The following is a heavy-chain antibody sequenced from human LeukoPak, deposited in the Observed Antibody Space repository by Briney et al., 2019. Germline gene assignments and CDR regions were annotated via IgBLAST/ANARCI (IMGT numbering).Heavy chain of an antibody. CDR3: ARDLCGADRCSDY. D-gene: IGHD2-2*01. CDR1: AFTFSSYA. CDR2: ISGSGAGT. J-gene: IGHJ4*02. Sequence: GGSLRLSCAASAFTFSSYAVSRVRQAPGKGLEWVSVISGSGAGTYYADSVKGRFTISRDNSRDTLYLQMNSLRAEDTAVYYCARDLCGADRCSDYWGQGTLVTVSS. V-gene: IGHV3-23*01.